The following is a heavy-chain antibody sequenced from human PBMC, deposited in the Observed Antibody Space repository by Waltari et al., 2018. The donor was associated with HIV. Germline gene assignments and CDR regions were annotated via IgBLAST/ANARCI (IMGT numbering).Heavy chain of an antibody. CDR3: ATVRMVTTWYFEN. CDR2: IWHDGSNK. D-gene: IGHD4-17*01. Sequence: QVQLVESGGGVVQPGRSLRLSCAASGFTFSNLGMHWVRQTPGKGLEWVAVIWHDGSNKNYADSVKGRFTISRDNSKNTLYLQMNSLRPEDTAMYYCATVRMVTTWYFENWGQGTLVSVSS. J-gene: IGHJ4*02. CDR1: GFTFSNLG. V-gene: IGHV3-33*08.